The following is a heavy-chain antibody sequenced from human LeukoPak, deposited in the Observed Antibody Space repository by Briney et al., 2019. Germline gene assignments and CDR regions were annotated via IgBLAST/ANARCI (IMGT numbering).Heavy chain of an antibody. CDR1: GGSFSGYY. CDR2: INHSGST. Sequence: SETLSLTCAVYGGSFSGYYWSWIRQPPGKGLEWIGEINHSGSTNYNPSLMSRVTISVDTSKNQFSLKLSSVTAADTAVYYCARVYRYSSGWYDDYWGQGTLVTVSS. D-gene: IGHD6-19*01. J-gene: IGHJ4*02. CDR3: ARVYRYSSGWYDDY. V-gene: IGHV4-34*01.